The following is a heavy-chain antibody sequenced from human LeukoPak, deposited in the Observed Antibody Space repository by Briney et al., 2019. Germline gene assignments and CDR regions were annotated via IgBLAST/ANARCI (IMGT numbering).Heavy chain of an antibody. CDR2: IYWDDDK. CDR1: GFSLSTSGVG. Sequence: SGPTLVNPTQTLTLTCTFSGFSLSTSGVGVGWIRQPPGKALEWLALIYWDDDKRYSPSPKSRLTITKDTSKNQVVLTMTNMDPVDTATYYCAHRREGLWFGELFDYWGQGTLVTVSS. V-gene: IGHV2-5*02. CDR3: AHRREGLWFGELFDY. D-gene: IGHD3-10*01. J-gene: IGHJ4*02.